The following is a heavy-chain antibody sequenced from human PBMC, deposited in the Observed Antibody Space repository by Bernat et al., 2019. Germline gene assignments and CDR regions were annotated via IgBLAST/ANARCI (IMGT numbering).Heavy chain of an antibody. J-gene: IGHJ2*01. V-gene: IGHV4-30-2*01. D-gene: IGHD3-16*02. Sequence: QLQLQEPGSGLVKPSQTLSLTCAVSGGSISSGGYSWSWIRQPPGKGLEWIGYIYHSGSTYYNPSLKSRVTISVDRSKNQFSLKLSSVTAADTAVYYCARTYVWGSYRQNWYFDLWGRGTLVTVSS. CDR2: IYHSGST. CDR3: ARTYVWGSYRQNWYFDL. CDR1: GGSISSGGYS.